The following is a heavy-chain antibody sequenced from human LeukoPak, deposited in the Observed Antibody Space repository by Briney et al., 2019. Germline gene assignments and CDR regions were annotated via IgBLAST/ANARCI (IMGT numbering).Heavy chain of an antibody. Sequence: ASVTVSCKASGYTFTSYGISWVRQAPGQGLEWMGWISAYNGNTNYAQKLQGRVTMTTDTSTSTAYMELRSLRSDDTAVYYCARARGPHIVVVTAISHFDYWGQGTLVTVSS. CDR3: ARARGPHIVVVTAISHFDY. CDR1: GYTFTSYG. J-gene: IGHJ4*02. V-gene: IGHV1-18*01. D-gene: IGHD2-21*02. CDR2: ISAYNGNT.